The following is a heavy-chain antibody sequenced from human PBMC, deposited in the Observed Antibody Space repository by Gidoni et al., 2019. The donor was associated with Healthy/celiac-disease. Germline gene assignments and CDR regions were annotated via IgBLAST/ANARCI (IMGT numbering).Heavy chain of an antibody. CDR1: GFTFSSYA. Sequence: EVQLLESGGGLVQPGGSLRLSCATSGFTFSSYAMRWVRQAPGKGLEWVSAISGSGGSTYYADSVKGRFTISRDNSKNTLYLQMNSLRAEDTAVYYCAKGGIGWYPSRYFDYWGQGTLVTVSS. J-gene: IGHJ4*02. CDR2: ISGSGGST. V-gene: IGHV3-23*01. D-gene: IGHD6-19*01. CDR3: AKGGIGWYPSRYFDY.